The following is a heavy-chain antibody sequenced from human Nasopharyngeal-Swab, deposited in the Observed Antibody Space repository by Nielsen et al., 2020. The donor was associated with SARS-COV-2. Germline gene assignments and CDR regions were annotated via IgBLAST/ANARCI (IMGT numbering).Heavy chain of an antibody. CDR2: ISYDGSNK. J-gene: IGHJ4*02. CDR3: AKDPGIAAAGAFWYFDY. D-gene: IGHD6-13*01. V-gene: IGHV3-30*18. Sequence: VRQAPGKGLEWVVVISYDGSNKYYADSVKGRFTISRDNSKNTLYLQMNSLRAEDTAVYYCAKDPGIAAAGAFWYFDYWGQGTLVTVSS.